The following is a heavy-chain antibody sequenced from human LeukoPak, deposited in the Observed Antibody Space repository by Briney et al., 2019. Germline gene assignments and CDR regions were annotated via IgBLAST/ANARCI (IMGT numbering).Heavy chain of an antibody. Sequence: GESLKISCKASVFSFTSYWIGWVRQMPGKGLEWMGIIYPGDSDTRYSPSFQGQVTISADKSISTAYLQWSSLKASDTAMYYCARAPSSGTYSGNAFDIWGQGTMVTVSS. CDR2: IYPGDSDT. D-gene: IGHD1-26*01. CDR3: ARAPSSGTYSGNAFDI. J-gene: IGHJ3*02. CDR1: VFSFTSYW. V-gene: IGHV5-51*01.